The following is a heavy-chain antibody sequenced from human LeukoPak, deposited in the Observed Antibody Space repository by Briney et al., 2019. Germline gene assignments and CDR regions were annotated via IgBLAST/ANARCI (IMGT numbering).Heavy chain of an antibody. CDR3: VISLGHIGAFDI. CDR2: MNPNSGGT. D-gene: IGHD2-21*01. CDR1: GYTFTGYY. V-gene: IGHV1-2*02. Sequence: ASVKVSCKASGYTFTGYYMHWVRQAPGQGRVWVGWMNPNSGGTNYAQKCQGRVTMTRDTSSSTDYKELSRLRSDDTPVYICVISLGHIGAFDIGGQRTMVTVSS. J-gene: IGHJ3*02.